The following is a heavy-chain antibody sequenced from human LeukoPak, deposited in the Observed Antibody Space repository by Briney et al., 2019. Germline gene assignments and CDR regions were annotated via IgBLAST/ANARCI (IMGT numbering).Heavy chain of an antibody. CDR3: ARVEAGKGWLDP. CDR2: TYYRSKWYN. V-gene: IGHV6-1*01. D-gene: IGHD6-19*01. J-gene: IGHJ5*02. Sequence: SQTLSLTCAISGDSVSSNSATWNWIRQSPSRGLEWLGRTYYRSKWYNDYAVSVKSRITINPDTSKNQFSLHLNSVTPEDTAVYHCARVEAGKGWLDPWGQGTQVTVSS. CDR1: GDSVSSNSAT.